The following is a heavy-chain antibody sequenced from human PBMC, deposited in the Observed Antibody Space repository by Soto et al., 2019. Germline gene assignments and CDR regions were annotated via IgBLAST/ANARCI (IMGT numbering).Heavy chain of an antibody. D-gene: IGHD1-26*01. CDR3: AKATATSGGAFEI. CDR1: GFICSSYD. V-gene: IGHV3-23*01. J-gene: IGHJ3*02. Sequence: PGGSLRLSCAVSGFICSSYDMGWVRQAPGQGLEWVSTIIVGGSTHYEDSVKGRFTISRDTSKNTVYLQMNSLAACYTAFYYCAKATATSGGAFEIYGQGTMVTVSS. CDR2: IIVGGST.